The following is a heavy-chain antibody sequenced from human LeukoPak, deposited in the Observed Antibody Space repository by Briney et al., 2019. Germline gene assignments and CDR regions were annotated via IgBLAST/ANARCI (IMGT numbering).Heavy chain of an antibody. D-gene: IGHD4-17*01. Sequence: PGRSLRLSCAASGFIFDDYAMHWVRQAPGKGLEWVSGISWNSGSIGYADSVKGRFTISRDNAKNSLYLQMNSLRAEDTALYYCAKAHYGDSHDAFDIWGQGTMVTVSS. CDR2: ISWNSGSI. CDR1: GFIFDDYA. V-gene: IGHV3-9*01. J-gene: IGHJ3*02. CDR3: AKAHYGDSHDAFDI.